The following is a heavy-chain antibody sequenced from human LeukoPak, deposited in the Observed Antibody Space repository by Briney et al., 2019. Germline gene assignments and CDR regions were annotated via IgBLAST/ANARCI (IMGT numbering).Heavy chain of an antibody. Sequence: GGSLRLSCAASGFTFSSYVMHWVRQAPGKGLEWVAIISYDGSNEYYAHSVKGRFTISRDNSKNTLYLQMNSLRAADTAVYYCARDLAAAGTSPFDYWGQGTLVTVSS. V-gene: IGHV3-30*04. CDR1: GFTFSSYV. CDR2: ISYDGSNE. J-gene: IGHJ4*02. CDR3: ARDLAAAGTSPFDY. D-gene: IGHD6-13*01.